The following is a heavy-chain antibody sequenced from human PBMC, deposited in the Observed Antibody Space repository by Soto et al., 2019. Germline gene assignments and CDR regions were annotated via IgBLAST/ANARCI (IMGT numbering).Heavy chain of an antibody. J-gene: IGHJ3*02. CDR1: GYTFTSYD. CDR3: ARLLVFQRAFDI. CDR2: MNPNSGNT. D-gene: IGHD1-1*01. V-gene: IGHV1-8*01. Sequence: ASVKVSCKASGYTFTSYDINWVRQATGQGLEWMGWMNPNSGNTGYAQKFQGRVTMTRNISISTAYMELSSLRSEDTAVYYCARLLVFQRAFDIWGQGTMVTVSS.